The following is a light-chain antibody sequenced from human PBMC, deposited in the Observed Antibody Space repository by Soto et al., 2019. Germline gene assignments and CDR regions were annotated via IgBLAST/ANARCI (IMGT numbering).Light chain of an antibody. V-gene: IGLV1-44*01. Sequence: LSHPPSASGTPGQMVTISCSGSCSNIGSNTVSWYQQFPGTAPKLLIYFNIQRPSGVPDRFSGSKSGTSASLAISGLQSEDKADYYCAAWDDSLNGYVYRTGTKVNVL. CDR2: FNI. J-gene: IGLJ1*01. CDR3: AAWDDSLNGYV. CDR1: CSNIGSNT.